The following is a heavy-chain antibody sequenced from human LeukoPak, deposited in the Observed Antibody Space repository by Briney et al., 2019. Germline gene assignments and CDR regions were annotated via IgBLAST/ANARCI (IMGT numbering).Heavy chain of an antibody. CDR1: GXTFSSYS. V-gene: IGHV3-48*02. J-gene: IGHJ4*03. D-gene: IGHD3-10*01. CDR2: ISSDSRTI. CDR3: ARYGSGTSYITNYFDY. Sequence: GGSLRLSCAASGXTFSSYSMNWVRQAPGKGLEWVSYISSDSRTIYYADSVKGRFTISRDNAKNSLYLQMKSLRDEDTAVYYCARYGSGTSYITNYFDYWGQGTMVAVSS.